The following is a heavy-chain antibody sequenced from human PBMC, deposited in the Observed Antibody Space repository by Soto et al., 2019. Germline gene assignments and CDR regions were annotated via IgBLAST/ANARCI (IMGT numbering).Heavy chain of an antibody. J-gene: IGHJ3*02. Sequence: EVQLVESGGGVVRPGGSLRLSCAASGFMFDDFGMSWVRQAPGKGLEWVSGITWNSGSTGYADSVKGRFTISRDNAKNPLYLQMGSLRAEDTAFYYCARDGGVAVAVDAFDIWGQGTMVTVSS. CDR2: ITWNSGST. CDR3: ARDGGVAVAVDAFDI. CDR1: GFMFDDFG. D-gene: IGHD6-19*01. V-gene: IGHV3-20*04.